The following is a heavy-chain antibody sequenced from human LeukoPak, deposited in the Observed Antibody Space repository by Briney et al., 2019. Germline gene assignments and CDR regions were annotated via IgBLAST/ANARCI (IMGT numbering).Heavy chain of an antibody. CDR2: INPNSGGT. Sequence: ASVKVSCKASGYTFTGYYMHWARQAPGQGLEWMGWINPNSGGTNYAQKFQGWVTMTRDTSISTAYMELSRLRSDDTAVYYCASSRITMVRGVIRDAFDIWGQGTMVTVSS. J-gene: IGHJ3*02. CDR1: GYTFTGYY. V-gene: IGHV1-2*04. D-gene: IGHD3-10*01. CDR3: ASSRITMVRGVIRDAFDI.